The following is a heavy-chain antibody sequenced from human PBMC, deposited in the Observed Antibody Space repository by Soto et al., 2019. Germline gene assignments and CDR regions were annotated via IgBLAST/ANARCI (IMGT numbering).Heavy chain of an antibody. CDR2: IYHSGST. V-gene: IGHV4-38-2*01. CDR1: GYSISSGYY. Sequence: SETLSLTCGVSGYSISSGYYWGLIRQPPGKGLEWIGSIYHSGSTYYNPSLKSRVTISVDTSKNQFSLKLSSVTAADTAVYYCARVRSGAYYYYYGMDVWGQGTTVTVS. CDR3: ARVRSGAYYYYYGMDV. D-gene: IGHD3-10*01. J-gene: IGHJ6*02.